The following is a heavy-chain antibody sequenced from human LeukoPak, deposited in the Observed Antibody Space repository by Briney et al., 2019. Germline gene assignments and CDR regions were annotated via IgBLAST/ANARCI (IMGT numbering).Heavy chain of an antibody. CDR3: ARQSCSGGSRNWFDP. J-gene: IGHJ5*02. V-gene: IGHV4-39*01. CDR2: IYYSGST. CDR1: GGSISSSSYY. D-gene: IGHD2-15*01. Sequence: SETLSLTCTVSGGSISSSSYYWGWIRQPPGKGLEWIGSIYYSGSTYYNPSLKSRVTISVDTSKNQFSLKLSSVTAADTAVYYCARQSCSGGSRNWFDPWGQGTLVSVSS.